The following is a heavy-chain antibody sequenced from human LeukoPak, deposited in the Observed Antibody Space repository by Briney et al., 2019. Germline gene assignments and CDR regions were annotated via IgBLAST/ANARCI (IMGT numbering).Heavy chain of an antibody. CDR3: AREEDFWSGYYG. CDR2: IIPIVGTA. D-gene: IGHD3-3*01. V-gene: IGHV1-69*13. J-gene: IGHJ4*02. Sequence: SVKVSCKASGGTFSSYAISWVRQAPGQGLEWMGGIIPIVGTANYAQKFQGRVTITADESTSTAYMELSSLRSEDTAVYYCAREEDFWSGYYGWGQGTLVTVSS. CDR1: GGTFSSYA.